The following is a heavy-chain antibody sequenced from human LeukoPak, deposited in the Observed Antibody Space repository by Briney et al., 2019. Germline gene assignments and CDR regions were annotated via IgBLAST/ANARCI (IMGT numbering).Heavy chain of an antibody. CDR3: ARHVVYWYFDF. CDR1: GYSINSGYY. CDR2: ISQSGST. J-gene: IGHJ2*01. D-gene: IGHD2-15*01. V-gene: IGHV4-38-2*01. Sequence: SETLSLTCAVSGYSINSGYYWGWIRQPPGNGLEWIGSISQSGSTYYRASLKSRVTTSVDTSKNQFSLKLTSVTAADTAVYYCARHVVYWYFDFWGRGTLVTVSS.